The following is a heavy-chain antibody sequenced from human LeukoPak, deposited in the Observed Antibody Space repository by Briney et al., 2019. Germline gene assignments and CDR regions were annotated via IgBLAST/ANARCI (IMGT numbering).Heavy chain of an antibody. Sequence: ASVQVSCKASGYTFINYAIHWLRQAPGHRPEWMGWINPGNGDTQYSHHFQDRVTITRDTSASTAYMELSSLRSEDMAVYYCARDRGGSGDFAYWAQGTLVTVSS. V-gene: IGHV1-3*03. J-gene: IGHJ4*02. CDR3: ARDRGGSGDFAY. CDR1: GYTFINYA. D-gene: IGHD3-10*01. CDR2: INPGNGDT.